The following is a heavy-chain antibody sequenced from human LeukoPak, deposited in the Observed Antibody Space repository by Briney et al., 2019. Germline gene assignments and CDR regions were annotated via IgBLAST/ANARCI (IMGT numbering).Heavy chain of an antibody. CDR1: GFTFSSYE. CDR2: ISSSGSTI. V-gene: IGHV3-48*03. J-gene: IGHJ4*02. D-gene: IGHD2-2*01. CDR3: ASTGRYCTSTSCSNYFHY. Sequence: GGSLRLSCAASGFTFSSYEMNWVRQAPGKGLEWVSYISSSGSTIYYADSVKGRFTISRDNAKNSLYLQMNSLRAEDTAVYYCASTGRYCTSTSCSNYFHYWGQGTLVTVSS.